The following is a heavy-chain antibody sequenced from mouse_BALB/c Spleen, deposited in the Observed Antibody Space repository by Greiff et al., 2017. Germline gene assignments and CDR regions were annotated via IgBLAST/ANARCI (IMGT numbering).Heavy chain of an antibody. Sequence: QVQLKESGAELARPGASVKLSCKASGYTFTSYWMQWVKQRPGQGLEWIGAIYPGDGDTRYTQKFKGKATLTADKSSSTAYMQLSSLASEDSAVYYCARGGLYYGYDQGAMDYWGQGTSVTVSS. D-gene: IGHD2-2*01. CDR1: GYTFTSYW. CDR2: IYPGDGDT. CDR3: ARGGLYYGYDQGAMDY. J-gene: IGHJ4*01. V-gene: IGHV1-87*01.